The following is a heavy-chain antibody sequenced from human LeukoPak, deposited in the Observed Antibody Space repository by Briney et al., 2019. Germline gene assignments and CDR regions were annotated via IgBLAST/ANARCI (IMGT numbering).Heavy chain of an antibody. CDR2: ISGSGGST. V-gene: IGHV3-23*01. J-gene: IGHJ5*02. CDR1: GFTFSSYA. Sequence: GGSLRLSCAASGFTFSSYAMSWVRQAPGKGLEWVSAISGSGGSTYYADSVKGRFTISRDNSKNTLYLQMNSLRAEDTAVYYCAKDVSESLAAAGINDPWGQGTLVTVSS. D-gene: IGHD6-13*01. CDR3: AKDVSESLAAAGINDP.